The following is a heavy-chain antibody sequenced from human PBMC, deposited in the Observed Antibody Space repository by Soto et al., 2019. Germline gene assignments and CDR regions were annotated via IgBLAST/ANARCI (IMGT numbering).Heavy chain of an antibody. D-gene: IGHD2-2*01. Sequence: EVQLLESGGGLVQPGGSLRLSCAASGFTFSSYAMSWVRQAPGKGLEWVSAISGSGGSTYYADSVKGRFTISRDNSKNMLYLQMNSLRAEDTAVYYCAKAPHSVVVPSHFDYWGQGTLVTVSS. J-gene: IGHJ4*02. CDR2: ISGSGGST. CDR3: AKAPHSVVVPSHFDY. V-gene: IGHV3-23*01. CDR1: GFTFSSYA.